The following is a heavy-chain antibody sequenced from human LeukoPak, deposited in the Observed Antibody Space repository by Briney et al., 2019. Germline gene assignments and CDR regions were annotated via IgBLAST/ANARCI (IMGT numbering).Heavy chain of an antibody. CDR2: IYYSGST. D-gene: IGHD3-22*01. Sequence: PSETLSLTCTVSGGSISSSSYYWGWIRQPPGKGLEWIGSIYYSGSTYYNPSLKSRVTISVDTSKNQFSLKLSSVTAADTAVYYCARDRPYYYDSSGSNFDYWGQGTLVTVSS. J-gene: IGHJ4*02. V-gene: IGHV4-39*07. CDR3: ARDRPYYYDSSGSNFDY. CDR1: GGSISSSSYY.